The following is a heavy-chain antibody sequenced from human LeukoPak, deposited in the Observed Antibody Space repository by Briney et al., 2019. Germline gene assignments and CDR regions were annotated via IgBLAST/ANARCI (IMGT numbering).Heavy chain of an antibody. J-gene: IGHJ6*02. Sequence: GGSLRLSCAASGFTFSSYGMHWVRQAPGKGLEGVAVIWYDGSNKYYADSVKGRFTISRDNSKSTLYLQMNSLRAEDTAVYYCARDGNDCSSTSCSLWYYYGMDVWGQGTTVTVSS. CDR1: GFTFSSYG. CDR2: IWYDGSNK. CDR3: ARDGNDCSSTSCSLWYYYGMDV. V-gene: IGHV3-33*08. D-gene: IGHD2-2*01.